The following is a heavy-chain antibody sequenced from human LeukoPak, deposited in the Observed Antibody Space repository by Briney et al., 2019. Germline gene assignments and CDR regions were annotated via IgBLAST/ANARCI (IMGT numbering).Heavy chain of an antibody. V-gene: IGHV3-11*04. D-gene: IGHD5-12*01. CDR2: ISPNSDNI. CDR1: GFSFRDRY. Sequence: GGSLRLSCAATGFSFRDRYMSWIRQAPGKGMEWVAYISPNSDNIHYADSVKGRFTISRDNAKNSLFLQVNSLRAEYTAVYYCVRETGWLFDFWGQGPLAIASS. J-gene: IGHJ4*02. CDR3: VRETGWLFDF.